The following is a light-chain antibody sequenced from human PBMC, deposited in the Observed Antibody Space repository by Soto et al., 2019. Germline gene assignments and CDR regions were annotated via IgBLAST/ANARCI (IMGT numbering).Light chain of an antibody. CDR3: QSVWT. V-gene: IGKV1-39*01. CDR1: QSISSY. CDR2: AAS. Sequence: DIQMTQSPSSLSASVGDRVTITCRASQSISSYLNWYQQKPGKAPKLLIYAASSLQSGVPSRFSGSGSGTELTLTISSLQPDDFATYYCQSVWTFGQGTTVDIK. J-gene: IGKJ1*01.